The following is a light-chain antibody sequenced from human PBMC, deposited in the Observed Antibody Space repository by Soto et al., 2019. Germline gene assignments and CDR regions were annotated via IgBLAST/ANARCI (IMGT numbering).Light chain of an antibody. V-gene: IGKV3-20*01. J-gene: IGKJ1*01. Sequence: EIVMTQSPATLSVYTGERATLSCRASQSVSSNLAWYQQRPGQAPRLLIYETSSRTTGLPDRFSGSGSGTDFTLTISRLEPEDFAVYYCQQYGDSPTFGQGTKVDIK. CDR3: QQYGDSPT. CDR1: QSVSSN. CDR2: ETS.